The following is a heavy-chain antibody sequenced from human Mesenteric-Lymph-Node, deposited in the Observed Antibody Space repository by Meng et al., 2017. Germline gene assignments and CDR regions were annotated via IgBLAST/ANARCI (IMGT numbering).Heavy chain of an antibody. CDR2: IYHSGST. J-gene: IGHJ6*02. V-gene: IGHV4-38-2*01. CDR1: GYSISSGYY. CDR3: ARSPPGWSNYYYYGMDV. Sequence: GSLRLSCAVSGYSISSGYYWGWIRQPPGKGLEWIGSIYHSGSTYYNPSLKSRVTISVDTSKNQFSLKLSSVTAADTAVYYCARSPPGWSNYYYYGMDVWGQGTTVTVSS.